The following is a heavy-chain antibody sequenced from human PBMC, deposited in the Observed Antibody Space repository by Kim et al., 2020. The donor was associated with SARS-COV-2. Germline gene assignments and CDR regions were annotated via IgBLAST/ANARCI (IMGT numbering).Heavy chain of an antibody. D-gene: IGHD5-12*01. Sequence: PSLKGRVTISVDTSKNQFSLKLSSVTAADTAVYYCARGGYDVNYYYGMDVWGQGTTVTVSS. J-gene: IGHJ6*02. V-gene: IGHV4-39*01. CDR3: ARGGYDVNYYYGMDV.